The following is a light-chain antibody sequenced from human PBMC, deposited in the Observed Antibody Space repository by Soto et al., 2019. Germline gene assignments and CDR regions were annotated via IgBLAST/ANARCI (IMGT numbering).Light chain of an antibody. J-gene: IGLJ1*01. Sequence: QSALTQPASVSGSPGQSITISCTGTNSDVGGYNYVSWYQQHPGKAPKLMIYEVNNRPSGVSNRFSGSKSGNTASLTISGLQAEDEADYYCSSYTSSSTRVFGTGTKATVL. CDR3: SSYTSSSTRV. CDR2: EVN. CDR1: NSDVGGYNY. V-gene: IGLV2-14*01.